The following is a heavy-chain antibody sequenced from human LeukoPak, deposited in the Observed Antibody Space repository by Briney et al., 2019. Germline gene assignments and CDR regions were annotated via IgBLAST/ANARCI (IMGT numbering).Heavy chain of an antibody. CDR3: AKSSEQWLDDAFDI. J-gene: IGHJ3*02. Sequence: GGSLRLSCAASGFTFDDYAMHWVRQAPGKGLEWVSGISWNSGSISYADSVKGRFTISRDNAKNSLYLQMNSLRAEDMALYYCAKSSEQWLDDAFDIWGQGTMVTVSS. CDR2: ISWNSGSI. V-gene: IGHV3-9*03. D-gene: IGHD6-19*01. CDR1: GFTFDDYA.